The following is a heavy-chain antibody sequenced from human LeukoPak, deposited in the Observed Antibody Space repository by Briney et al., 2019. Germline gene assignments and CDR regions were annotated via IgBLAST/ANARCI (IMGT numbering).Heavy chain of an antibody. CDR2: ISWDGGST. D-gene: IGHD5-12*01. V-gene: IGHV3-43D*04. CDR1: GFTFDDYA. CDR3: AKDKEYSGFGPILSGYYYGMDV. Sequence: GGSLRLSCAASGFTFDDYAMHWVRQAPGKGLEWVSLISWDGGSTYYADSVKGRFTISRDNSRHTLYLQMNSLGAEDTALYYCAKDKEYSGFGPILSGYYYGMDVWGKGATVTVSS. J-gene: IGHJ6*04.